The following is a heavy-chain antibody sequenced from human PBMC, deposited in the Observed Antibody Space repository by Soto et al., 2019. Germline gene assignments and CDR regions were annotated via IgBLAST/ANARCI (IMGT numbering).Heavy chain of an antibody. CDR2: IKQDGSEK. J-gene: IGHJ6*02. CDR3: ASPGPLSKRFLEWYGMDV. V-gene: IGHV3-7*01. Sequence: GGSLRLSCAASGFTFSSYWMSWVRQAPGKGLEWVANIKQDGSEKYYVDSVKGRFTISRDNAKNSLYLQMNSLRAEDTAVYYCASPGPLSKRFLEWYGMDVWGQGTKVTVYS. D-gene: IGHD3-3*01. CDR1: GFTFSSYW.